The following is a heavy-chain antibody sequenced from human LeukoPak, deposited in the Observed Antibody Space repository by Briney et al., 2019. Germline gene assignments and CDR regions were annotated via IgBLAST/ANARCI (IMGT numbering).Heavy chain of an antibody. V-gene: IGHV3-23*01. J-gene: IGHJ6*02. CDR2: ISGSGGST. D-gene: IGHD2-2*01. Sequence: GSLRLSCAASGFTFSSYAMSWIRQAPGKGLEWVSAISGSGGSTYYADSVKGRFTISRDNSKNTLYLQMNSLRAEDTAVYYCAKGDSTKTVAKYYYYYYGMDVWGQGTTVTVSS. CDR3: AKGDSTKTVAKYYYYYYGMDV. CDR1: GFTFSSYA.